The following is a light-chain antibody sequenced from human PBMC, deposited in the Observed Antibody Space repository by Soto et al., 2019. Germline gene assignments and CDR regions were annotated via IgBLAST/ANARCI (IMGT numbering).Light chain of an antibody. J-gene: IGLJ1*01. CDR1: ISDVGGYNY. Sequence: QSALTQPPSVSGSPGQSITISCSGTISDVGGYNYVSWYQQHPGKAPKLMIFEVTHRPSGVSYRFSGSRYGNTASLTISGLQAEDEADYYCSSNTFSDTYAFGTGTKVTVL. CDR2: EVT. V-gene: IGLV2-14*01. CDR3: SSNTFSDTYA.